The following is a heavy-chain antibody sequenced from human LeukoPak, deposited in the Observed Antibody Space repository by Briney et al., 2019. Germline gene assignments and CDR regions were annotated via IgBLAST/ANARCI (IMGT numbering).Heavy chain of an antibody. D-gene: IGHD3-3*01. CDR3: ARASYDFWSGYYTISRPFDY. CDR2: ISAYNGNT. V-gene: IGHV1-18*01. J-gene: IGHJ4*02. Sequence: ASVKVSCKASGYTFTSYGISWVRQAPGQGLEWMGWISAYNGNTNYAQKLQGRVTMTTDTSTSTAYMELRSLRSDDTAVYYCARASYDFWSGYYTISRPFDYWGQGTLVTVSS. CDR1: GYTFTSYG.